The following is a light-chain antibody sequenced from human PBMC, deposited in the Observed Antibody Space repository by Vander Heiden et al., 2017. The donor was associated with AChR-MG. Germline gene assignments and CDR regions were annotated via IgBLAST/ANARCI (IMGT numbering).Light chain of an antibody. CDR1: ESLLHGTGKTL. V-gene: IGKV2D-29*01. CDR2: EVS. J-gene: IGKJ5*01. CDR3: MQSIQFT. Sequence: DIVLTQSPLSLSVTPGQPASISCKSSESLLHGTGKTLLYWYVQKPGQPPQLLMYEVSNRFSGVSDRISGSGSGTDFTLKISRVEAEDVGIYYCMQSIQFTFGQGTRLEIE.